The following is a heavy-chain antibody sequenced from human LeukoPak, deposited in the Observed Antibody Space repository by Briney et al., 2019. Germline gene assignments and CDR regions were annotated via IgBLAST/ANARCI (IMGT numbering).Heavy chain of an antibody. CDR1: GFTFSSYG. V-gene: IGHV3-30*03. Sequence: GGSLRLSCAASGFTFSSYGMHWVRQAPGKGLEWVAVISYDGSNKYYADSVKGRFTISRDNSKNTLYLQMNSLRAEDTAVYYCASGAFDYWGQGTLVTVSS. D-gene: IGHD4/OR15-4a*01. J-gene: IGHJ4*02. CDR2: ISYDGSNK. CDR3: ASGAFDY.